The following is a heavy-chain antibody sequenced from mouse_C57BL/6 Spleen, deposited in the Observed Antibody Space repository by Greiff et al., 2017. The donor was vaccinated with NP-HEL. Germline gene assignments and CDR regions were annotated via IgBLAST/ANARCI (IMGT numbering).Heavy chain of an antibody. D-gene: IGHD1-1*01. CDR3: AATVVARHFDY. CDR1: GYAFSSYW. Sequence: QVQLKQSGAELVKPGASVKISCKASGYAFSSYWMNWVKQRPGKGLEWIGQIYPGDGDTNYNGKFKGKATLTADKSSSTAYMQLSSLTSEDSAVYFCAATVVARHFDYWGQGTTLTVSS. CDR2: IYPGDGDT. J-gene: IGHJ2*01. V-gene: IGHV1-80*01.